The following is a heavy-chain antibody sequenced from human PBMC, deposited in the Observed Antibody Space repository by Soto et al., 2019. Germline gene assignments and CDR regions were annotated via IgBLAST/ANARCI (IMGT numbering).Heavy chain of an antibody. CDR3: ARGHCSRTSCYTGGYYYYSMDV. D-gene: IGHD2-2*02. CDR1: GFTFSSYW. J-gene: IGHJ6*02. CDR2: INSDGSST. V-gene: IGHV3-74*01. Sequence: GGSQTLLSPASGFTFSSYWMHWVRQAPGKGLVWVSRINSDGSSTSYADSVKGRFTISRDNAKNTLYLQMNSLRAEDTAVYYCARGHCSRTSCYTGGYYYYSMDVWGQGTTVTVSS.